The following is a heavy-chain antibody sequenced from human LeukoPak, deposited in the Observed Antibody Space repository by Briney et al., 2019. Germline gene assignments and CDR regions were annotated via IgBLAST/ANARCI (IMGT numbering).Heavy chain of an antibody. J-gene: IGHJ2*01. CDR1: GGSFSGYY. CDR2: IYYSGST. CDR3: ARGRFLGWYFDL. V-gene: IGHV4-59*01. Sequence: PSETLSLTCAVYGGSFSGYYWSWIRQPPGKGLEWIGHIYYSGSTNYDPSLKSQVTISVDTSKNQFSLKLSSVTAADTAVYYCARGRFLGWYFDLWGRGTLVTVSS. D-gene: IGHD3-3*01.